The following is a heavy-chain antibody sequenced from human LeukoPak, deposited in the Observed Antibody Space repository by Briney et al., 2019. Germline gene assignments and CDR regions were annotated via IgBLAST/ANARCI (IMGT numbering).Heavy chain of an antibody. V-gene: IGHV3-30*19. J-gene: IGHJ4*02. Sequence: GGSLRLSCAASGFTFSTYGMHWVRQAPGKGLEWVAVISYDGSNKYYADSVKGRFTISRDNSKNTLYLQMNSLRADDTAVFYCARATDYYDGSGYQLGGYWGQGTLVTVSS. D-gene: IGHD3-22*01. CDR1: GFTFSTYG. CDR2: ISYDGSNK. CDR3: ARATDYYDGSGYQLGGY.